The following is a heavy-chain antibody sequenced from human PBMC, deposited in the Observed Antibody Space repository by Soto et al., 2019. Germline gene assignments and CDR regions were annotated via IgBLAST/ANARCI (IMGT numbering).Heavy chain of an antibody. V-gene: IGHV3-48*01. CDR2: ISSSSTI. Sequence: EVQLVESGGGLVQPGGSLRLSCAASGFTFSSYSMNWVRQAPGKGLEWVSYISSSSTIYYADSVKGRFTISRDNAKNSLYLQMNSLRAEDTAVYYCARGLNGHFDYWGQGTLVTVSS. CDR1: GFTFSSYS. D-gene: IGHD2-8*01. CDR3: ARGLNGHFDY. J-gene: IGHJ4*02.